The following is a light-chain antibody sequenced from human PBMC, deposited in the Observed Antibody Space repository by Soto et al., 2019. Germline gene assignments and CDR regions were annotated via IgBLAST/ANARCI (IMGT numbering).Light chain of an antibody. J-gene: IGLJ1*01. CDR3: SSYAGNTKGV. CDR1: SSDVGGYDY. Sequence: QSVLTQPPSASGSPGQSVTISCTGTSSDVGGYDYVSWYQQHPGKASKLMIFEVSKRPSGVPDRFSGSKSGNTASLTVSGLQAEDEADYYCSSYAGNTKGVFGTGTKVTVL. CDR2: EVS. V-gene: IGLV2-8*01.